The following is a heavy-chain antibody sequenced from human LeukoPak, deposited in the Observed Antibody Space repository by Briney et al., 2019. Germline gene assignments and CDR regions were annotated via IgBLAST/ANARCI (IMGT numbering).Heavy chain of an antibody. Sequence: GGSLRLSCAASGFTFSSYAMHWVRQAPGKGLEYVSAISSNGGSTYYANSVKGRFTISRDNSKNTLYLQMGSLRAEDMAVYYCARSPYWFDPWGQGTLVTVSS. J-gene: IGHJ5*02. CDR3: ARSPYWFDP. D-gene: IGHD3-16*01. V-gene: IGHV3-64*01. CDR2: ISSNGGST. CDR1: GFTFSSYA.